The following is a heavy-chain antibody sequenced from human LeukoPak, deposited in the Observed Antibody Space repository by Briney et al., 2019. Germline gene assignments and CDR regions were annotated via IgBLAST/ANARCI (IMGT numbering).Heavy chain of an antibody. D-gene: IGHD3-3*01. CDR3: TTDFSHFDFSSGYYSY. J-gene: IGHJ4*02. CDR1: GFTFTTAW. CDR2: IKANIDGGST. V-gene: IGHV3-15*01. Sequence: GGSLRLSCAASGFTFTTAWMVWVRQAPGKGREWVGRIKANIDGGSTDLAAPMNGRFIISRDDSTNTVYLQMNSLKTEDTAVYYCTTDFSHFDFSSGYYSYWGQGSLVTVSS.